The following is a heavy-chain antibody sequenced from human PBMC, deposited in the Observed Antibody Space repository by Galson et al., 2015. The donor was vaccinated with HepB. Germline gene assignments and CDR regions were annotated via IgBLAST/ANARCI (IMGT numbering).Heavy chain of an antibody. D-gene: IGHD4-17*01. V-gene: IGHV3-73*01. Sequence: PLRLSCAAPGFTLHGPTIDGACQASGKGLEWVGRITSNAHNHATSHAASVKGRFTISRDDSKTTAYLQMNSLETEDTAVYYCSKSSGPVYGGYGNYWCQGTLVTVSS. CDR1: GFTLHGPT. J-gene: IGHJ4*02. CDR3: SKSSGPVYGGYGNY. CDR2: ITSNAHNHAT.